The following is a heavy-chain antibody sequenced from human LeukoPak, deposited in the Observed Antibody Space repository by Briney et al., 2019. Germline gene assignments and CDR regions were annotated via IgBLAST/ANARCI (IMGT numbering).Heavy chain of an antibody. J-gene: IGHJ4*02. Sequence: ASVTVFCKASGYTFTGYYMHWVRQAPGQGLEWMGWINPNSGGTNYAQKFQGRVTMTRDTSISTAYMELSRLRSDDTAVYYCARDRSAQHPDYWGQGTLVTVSS. CDR2: INPNSGGT. D-gene: IGHD3-16*02. V-gene: IGHV1-2*02. CDR3: ARDRSAQHPDY. CDR1: GYTFTGYY.